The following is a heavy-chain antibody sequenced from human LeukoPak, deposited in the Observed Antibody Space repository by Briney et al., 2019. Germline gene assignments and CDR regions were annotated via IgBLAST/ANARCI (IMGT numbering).Heavy chain of an antibody. V-gene: IGHV4-34*01. J-gene: IGHJ6*03. CDR3: ARKPGIAAAGRHYYYYYMDV. D-gene: IGHD6-13*01. CDR2: LNHSGST. Sequence: SETLSLTCAVYGGSFSGYYWSWIRQPPRKRLEWIGELNHSGSTNYNPSLKSRVTISVDTSKNQFSLKLSSVTAADTAVYYCARKPGIAAAGRHYYYYYMDVWGKGTTVTVSS. CDR1: GGSFSGYY.